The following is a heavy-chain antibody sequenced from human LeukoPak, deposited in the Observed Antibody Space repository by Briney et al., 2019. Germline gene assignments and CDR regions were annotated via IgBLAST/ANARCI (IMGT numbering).Heavy chain of an antibody. CDR1: GGTFSSYA. J-gene: IGHJ4*02. V-gene: IGHV1-69*06. D-gene: IGHD2-2*01. CDR3: ASGLGYCSSTSCYALGY. CDR2: IIPIFGTA. Sequence: SVKVSCKASGGTFSSYAISWVRQAPGQGLEWVGGIIPIFGTANYAQKFQGRVTITADKSTSTAYMELSSLRSEDTAVYYCASGLGYCSSTSCYALGYWGQGTLVTVSS.